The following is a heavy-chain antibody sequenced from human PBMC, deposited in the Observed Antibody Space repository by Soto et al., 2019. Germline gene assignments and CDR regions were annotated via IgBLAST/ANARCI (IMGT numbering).Heavy chain of an antibody. CDR3: ASGQYYYGSGSGRMS. J-gene: IGHJ3*01. CDR2: ISYDGSNK. Sequence: QVQLVESGGGVVQPGRSLRLSCAASGFTFSSYAMHWVRQAPGKGLEWVAVISYDGSNKYYADSVKGRFTISRDNSKNTLYLQMNSLRAEDTAVYYCASGQYYYGSGSGRMSWGQGTMVTVSS. CDR1: GFTFSSYA. V-gene: IGHV3-30-3*01. D-gene: IGHD3-10*01.